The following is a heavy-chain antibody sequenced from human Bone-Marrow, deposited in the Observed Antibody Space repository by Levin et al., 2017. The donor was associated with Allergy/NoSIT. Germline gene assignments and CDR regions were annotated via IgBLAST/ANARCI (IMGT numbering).Heavy chain of an antibody. J-gene: IGHJ4*02. Sequence: GGSLRLSCATSGFNFHNAWMTWVRQAPGKGLEWVGRIKSNGDDGTADYAALVKGRFTISRDDSKNMLYLQMKSLKTEDTAVYHFVADRTSSLTALWSSGYFDYWGRGTLVTVSS. CDR1: GFNFHNAW. CDR2: IKSNGDDGTA. V-gene: IGHV3-15*01. CDR3: VADRTSSLTALWSSGYFDY. D-gene: IGHD6-6*01.